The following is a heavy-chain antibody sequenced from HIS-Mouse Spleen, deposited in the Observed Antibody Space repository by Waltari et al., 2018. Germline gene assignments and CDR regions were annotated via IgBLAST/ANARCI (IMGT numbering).Heavy chain of an antibody. J-gene: IGHJ4*02. Sequence: QVQLQESGPGLVKPSETLSLTCTVSGYSISSGYYWGWIRQPPGKGLEWIGSIYHSGSTYYNPSLKSRVTISVDTSKNQFSLKLSSVTAADTAVYYCTTDQDWNYEAFDYWGQGTLVTVSS. CDR1: GYSISSGYY. CDR3: TTDQDWNYEAFDY. CDR2: IYHSGST. D-gene: IGHD1-7*01. V-gene: IGHV4-38-2*02.